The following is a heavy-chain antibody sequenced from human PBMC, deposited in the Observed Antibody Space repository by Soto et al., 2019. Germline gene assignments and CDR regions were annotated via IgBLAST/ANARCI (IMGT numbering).Heavy chain of an antibody. Sequence: ASVKVSCKVSGYTLTELSMHWVRQAPGKGLEWMGGFDAEDGETNYAQKLQGRVTMTTDTSTSTAYMELRSLRSDDTAVYYCARDRKTTMVRAPHAFDIWGQGTMVTVSS. V-gene: IGHV1-24*01. CDR3: ARDRKTTMVRAPHAFDI. D-gene: IGHD3-10*01. CDR1: GYTLTELS. J-gene: IGHJ3*02. CDR2: FDAEDGET.